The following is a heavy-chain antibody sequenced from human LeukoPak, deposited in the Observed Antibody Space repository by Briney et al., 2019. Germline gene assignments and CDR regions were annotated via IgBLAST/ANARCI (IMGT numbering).Heavy chain of an antibody. V-gene: IGHV4-34*01. CDR1: GGSFSGYY. CDR2: INHSGST. J-gene: IGHJ4*01. Sequence: PSETLSLTCAVYGGSFSGYYWSWLRQPPGKGLEWIGEINHSGSTNYNPSLKSRVTISVDTSKNQFSLKLSSVTAADTAVYYCARGRWGYCGGDCYPYYFDYWGQEPWSPSPQ. D-gene: IGHD2-21*02. CDR3: ARGRWGYCGGDCYPYYFDY.